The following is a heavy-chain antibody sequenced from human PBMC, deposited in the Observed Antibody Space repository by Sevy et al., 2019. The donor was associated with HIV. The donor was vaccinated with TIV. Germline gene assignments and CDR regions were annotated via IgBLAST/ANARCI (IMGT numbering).Heavy chain of an antibody. Sequence: GGSLRRSCAASGFIFNSYVMSWVRQAPGKGLEWVSSISGSGGYTYYADSVKGRFTISRDNSNNMLYLQMNSLRAEDTAVYYCEAITTAGRDYWGQGTLVTVSS. CDR1: GFIFNSYV. J-gene: IGHJ4*02. CDR2: ISGSGGYT. V-gene: IGHV3-23*01. CDR3: EAITTAGRDY. D-gene: IGHD1-1*01.